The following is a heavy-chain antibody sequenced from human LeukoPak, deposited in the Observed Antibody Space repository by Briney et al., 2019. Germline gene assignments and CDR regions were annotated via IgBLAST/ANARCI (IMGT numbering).Heavy chain of an antibody. Sequence: GGSLRLSCTASGITFSDYYMNWIRQAPGKGLEWLSFISRGGSPIYYADSVKGRFTISRDNAKNSLYLQMNSLRVEDTAMYYCVITAGPPTDHWGRGALVTVSS. CDR1: GITFSDYY. D-gene: IGHD1-14*01. CDR3: VITAGPPTDH. V-gene: IGHV3-11*04. CDR2: ISRGGSPI. J-gene: IGHJ4*01.